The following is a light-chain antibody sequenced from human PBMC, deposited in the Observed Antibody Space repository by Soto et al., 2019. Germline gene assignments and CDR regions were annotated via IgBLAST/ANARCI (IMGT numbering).Light chain of an antibody. CDR1: QSVSSN. CDR2: GAS. CDR3: QQYNDWRT. Sequence: EIVMTQSPVTLSVSPGERATLSCRASQSVSSNLAWYQQKPGQAPRLLIYGASTRATGIPARFSGSGSGTEFTLTISSLQSEYFAVYYCQQYNDWRTFGQGTKLEIK. V-gene: IGKV3-15*01. J-gene: IGKJ2*01.